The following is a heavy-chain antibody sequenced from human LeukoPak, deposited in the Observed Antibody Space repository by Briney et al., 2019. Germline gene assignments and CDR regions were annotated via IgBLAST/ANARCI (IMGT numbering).Heavy chain of an antibody. Sequence: ASVKVSCKASGYTFTSYGISWVRQAPGQGLEWMGWISAYNGNTNYAQKLQGRVTMTTDTSTSTAYMGLRSLRSDDTAVYYCARVGANYDSKGDFDYWGQGTLVTVSS. CDR2: ISAYNGNT. CDR3: ARVGANYDSKGDFDY. D-gene: IGHD3-22*01. J-gene: IGHJ4*02. CDR1: GYTFTSYG. V-gene: IGHV1-18*01.